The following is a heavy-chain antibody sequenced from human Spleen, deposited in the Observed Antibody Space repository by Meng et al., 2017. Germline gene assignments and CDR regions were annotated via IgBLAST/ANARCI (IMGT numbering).Heavy chain of an antibody. CDR1: GYTFTNYD. CDR3: AREYGEIRYFDWSGAY. J-gene: IGHJ4*02. CDR2: MNSDSSHT. V-gene: IGHV1-8*01. Sequence: ASVKVSCKASGYTFTNYDINWVRQATSQGLEWMQWMNSDSSHTGYAQKFQGRVTMTRNTSISTAHMELSSLRSENTAVYYCAREYGEIRYFDWSGAYWGQGTLVTVSS. D-gene: IGHD3-9*01.